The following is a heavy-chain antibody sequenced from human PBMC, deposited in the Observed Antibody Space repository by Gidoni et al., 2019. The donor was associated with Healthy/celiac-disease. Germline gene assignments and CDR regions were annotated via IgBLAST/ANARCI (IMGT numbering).Heavy chain of an antibody. Sequence: QVQLQQWGAGLLKPSETLSLTCAVYGGSFSGYYWSWIRQPPGKGLEWIGEINHSGSTNYNPSLKSRVTISVDTSKNQFSLKLSSVTAADTAVYYCARGGKQWLVNNYFDYWGQGTLVTVSS. CDR1: GGSFSGYY. D-gene: IGHD6-19*01. CDR3: ARGGKQWLVNNYFDY. J-gene: IGHJ4*02. V-gene: IGHV4-34*01. CDR2: INHSGST.